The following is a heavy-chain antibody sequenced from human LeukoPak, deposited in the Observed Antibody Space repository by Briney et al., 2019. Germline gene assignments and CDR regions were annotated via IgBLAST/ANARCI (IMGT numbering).Heavy chain of an antibody. V-gene: IGHV4-34*01. Sequence: SETLSLTCAVYGGSFSGYYWSWIRQPPEKGLEWNGEINHSGRIQYNPSLKSRVTISVDTSKNQFSLNLSSVTAADTAVYYCARVPGIVITHYAFDIWGQGTMVTVSS. CDR3: ARVPGIVITHYAFDI. CDR2: INHSGRI. J-gene: IGHJ3*02. CDR1: GGSFSGYY. D-gene: IGHD3-16*01.